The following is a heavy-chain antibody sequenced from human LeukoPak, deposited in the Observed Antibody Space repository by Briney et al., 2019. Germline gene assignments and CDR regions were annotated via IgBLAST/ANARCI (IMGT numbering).Heavy chain of an antibody. J-gene: IGHJ6*02. D-gene: IGHD1-26*01. Sequence: PGGSLRLSCAVSGFTFSTFWMSWVRQAPGKGLERVANIKEDGSVKYYLDSVKGRFTISRDNAKNSLYLQMNSLRAEDTAVYYCARGLIVGALFSTRYYGMDVWGQGTTVTVSS. CDR1: GFTFSTFW. CDR2: IKEDGSVK. V-gene: IGHV3-7*01. CDR3: ARGLIVGALFSTRYYGMDV.